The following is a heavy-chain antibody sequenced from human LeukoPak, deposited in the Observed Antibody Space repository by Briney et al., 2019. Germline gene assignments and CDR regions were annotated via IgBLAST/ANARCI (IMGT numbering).Heavy chain of an antibody. V-gene: IGHV1-18*04. CDR3: ARDHSYAFDI. J-gene: IGHJ3*02. Sequence: GASVKVSCKASGYTFTAYYIHWVRQAPGQGLEWMGWISAYNGNTNYAQKLQGRVAMTTDTSTSTAYMELRSLRSDDTAVYYCARDHSYAFDIWGQGTMVTVSS. CDR1: GYTFTAYY. CDR2: ISAYNGNT.